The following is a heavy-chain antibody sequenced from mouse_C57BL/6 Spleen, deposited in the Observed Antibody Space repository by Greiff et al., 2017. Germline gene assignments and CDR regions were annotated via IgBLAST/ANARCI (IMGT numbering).Heavy chain of an antibody. CDR2: INPNYGTT. D-gene: IGHD4-1*01. Sequence: EVQLQQSGPELVKPGASVKISCKASGYSFTDYNMNWVKQSNGKSLEWIGVINPNYGTTNYNQKFKGKATLTVDQSSSTAYMQLNSLTSEDSAVYYGATNWDRGLYAMDYWGQGTSVTVSS. CDR3: ATNWDRGLYAMDY. V-gene: IGHV1-39*01. J-gene: IGHJ4*01. CDR1: GYSFTDYN.